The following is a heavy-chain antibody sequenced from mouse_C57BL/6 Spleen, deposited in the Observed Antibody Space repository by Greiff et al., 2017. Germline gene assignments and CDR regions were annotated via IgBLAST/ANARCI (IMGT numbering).Heavy chain of an antibody. V-gene: IGHV5-9-1*02. CDR2: ISSGGDYI. CDR3: TGAPGSCYWYFDV. J-gene: IGHJ1*03. CDR1: GFTFSSYA. Sequence: EVQGVESGAGLVKPGGSLKLSCAASGFTFSSYAMPWVRQTPEKRLEWVAYISSGGDYIYYADTVKGRFTISRDNTRNTLYLQMSSLKSEDTAMYYCTGAPGSCYWYFDVWGKGTTLTVSS. D-gene: IGHD4-1*01.